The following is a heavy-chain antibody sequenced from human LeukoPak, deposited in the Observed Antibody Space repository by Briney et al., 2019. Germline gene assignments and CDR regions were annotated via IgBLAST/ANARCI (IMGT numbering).Heavy chain of an antibody. CDR3: ARPWSGYPYDAFDI. D-gene: IGHD3-3*01. CDR1: GFTFSSYA. Sequence: PGGSLRLSCAASGFTFSSYAMNWVRQAPGKGLEYVSAISSNGGSTYYTNSVKGRSTISRDNSKNTLYLQMGSLRAEDTAVYYCARPWSGYPYDAFDIWGQGTMVTVSS. J-gene: IGHJ3*02. V-gene: IGHV3-64*01. CDR2: ISSNGGST.